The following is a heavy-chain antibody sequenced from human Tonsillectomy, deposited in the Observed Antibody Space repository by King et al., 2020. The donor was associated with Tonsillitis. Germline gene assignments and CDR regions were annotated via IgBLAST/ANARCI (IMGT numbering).Heavy chain of an antibody. CDR1: EFTFDNYW. CDR3: ARDVEGGAFDI. V-gene: IGHV3-7*03. D-gene: IGHD3-16*01. CDR2: IKQDGSER. Sequence: VQLVESGGGLVQPGGSLRLSCAASEFTFDNYWMSWVRQAPGKGLEWVANIKQDGSERYYLDSVKGRFTISSDNAKNSLFLQMNSLRAEDTALYYCARDVEGGAFDIWGQGPMVTVSS. J-gene: IGHJ3*02.